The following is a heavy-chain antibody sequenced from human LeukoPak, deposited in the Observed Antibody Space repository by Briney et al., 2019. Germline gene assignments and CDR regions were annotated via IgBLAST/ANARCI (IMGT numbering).Heavy chain of an antibody. CDR3: ARGTVYRGSSRSWYFGRFGYNWFDP. J-gene: IGHJ5*02. D-gene: IGHD6-13*01. CDR1: GLTFSSYE. Sequence: PGGSLRLSCAASGLTFSSYEMNWVRQAPGKGLEWVSYISSSGSTIYYADSVKGRFTIHRDNAKNSLYLQMNSLRAEDTAVYYCARGTVYRGSSRSWYFGRFGYNWFDPWGQGTLVTVSS. V-gene: IGHV3-48*03. CDR2: ISSSGSTI.